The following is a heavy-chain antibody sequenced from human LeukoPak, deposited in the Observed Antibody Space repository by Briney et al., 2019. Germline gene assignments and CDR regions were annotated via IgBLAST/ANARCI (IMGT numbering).Heavy chain of an antibody. Sequence: GGSLRLSCAASGFTFSNYAMSWVRQAPGKGLEWVSSISGSGGPTYFADSVKGRFTISRDNSKNTLYLQMNSLRAEDTAVYYCGYSSSVYYYYMDVWGKGTTVTVSS. CDR2: ISGSGGPT. CDR3: GYSSSVYYYYMDV. CDR1: GFTFSNYA. D-gene: IGHD6-6*01. J-gene: IGHJ6*03. V-gene: IGHV3-23*01.